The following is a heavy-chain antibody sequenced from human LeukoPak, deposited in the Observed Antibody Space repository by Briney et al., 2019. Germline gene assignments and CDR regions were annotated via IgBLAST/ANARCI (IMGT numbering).Heavy chain of an antibody. Sequence: PGGSLRLSCEASGFTFSNYWMHWVRQAPGQELMWVSQISTDGSQTFYADSVKGRFTISRDNAKNTLFLQMDSLRPEDTAVYYCVRSLRSADFWGQGTLVTVSS. CDR3: VRSLRSADF. V-gene: IGHV3-74*01. CDR2: ISTDGSQT. CDR1: GFTFSNYW. J-gene: IGHJ4*02.